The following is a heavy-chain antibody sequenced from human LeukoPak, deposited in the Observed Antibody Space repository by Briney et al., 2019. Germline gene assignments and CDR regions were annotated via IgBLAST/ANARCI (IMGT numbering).Heavy chain of an antibody. D-gene: IGHD6-13*01. CDR2: MNPNSGNT. CDR3: VRGGSSSWYGIYYYYYYMDV. Sequence: GASVKVSCKASGHTFTSYDINWVRQATGQGLEWMGWMNPNSGNTGYAQKFQGRVTMTRNTSISTAYMELSSLRSEDTAVYYCVRGGSSSWYGIYYYYYYMDVWGKGTTVTVSS. CDR1: GHTFTSYD. V-gene: IGHV1-8*01. J-gene: IGHJ6*03.